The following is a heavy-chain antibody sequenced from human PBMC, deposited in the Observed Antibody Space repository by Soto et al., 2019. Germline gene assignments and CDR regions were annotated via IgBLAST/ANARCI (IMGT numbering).Heavy chain of an antibody. Sequence: QVQLVESGGGLVKPGGSLRLSCAASGFTFSDYYMSWIRQAPGKGLEWVSYISSSGSTIYYADAVKGRFTISSDNAKNSLYLQMNSLRAEDPAVYYCATGRSYGVVPIVDWGQGTLVTVSS. CDR1: GFTFSDYY. D-gene: IGHD3-3*01. J-gene: IGHJ4*02. CDR3: ATGRSYGVVPIVD. V-gene: IGHV3-11*01. CDR2: ISSSGSTI.